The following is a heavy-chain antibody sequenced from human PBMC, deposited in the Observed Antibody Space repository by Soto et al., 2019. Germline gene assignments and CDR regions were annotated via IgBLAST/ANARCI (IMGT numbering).Heavy chain of an antibody. CDR3: ASLSSSSWGDAFDI. CDR2: ISYDGSNK. D-gene: IGHD6-13*01. V-gene: IGHV3-30-3*01. J-gene: IGHJ3*02. Sequence: GGSLRLSCAASGFTFSSYAMHWVRQAPGKGLEWVAVISYDGSNKYYADSVKGRFTISRDNSKNTLYLQMNSLRAEDTAVYYCASLSSSSWGDAFDIRGQGTMVTVSS. CDR1: GFTFSSYA.